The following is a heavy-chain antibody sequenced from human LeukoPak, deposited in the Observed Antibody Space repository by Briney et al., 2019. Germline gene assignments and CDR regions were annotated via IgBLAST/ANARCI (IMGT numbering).Heavy chain of an antibody. CDR2: INTNTGNP. J-gene: IGHJ4*02. CDR1: GYTFTSYA. Sequence: ASVKVSCKASGYTFTSYAMNWVRQAPGQGLEWMGWINTNTGNPTYAQGFTGRFVFSLDTSVSTAYLQISSLKAEDTAVYYCALLDYGDYLPGVFDYWGQGTLVTVSS. D-gene: IGHD4-17*01. CDR3: ALLDYGDYLPGVFDY. V-gene: IGHV7-4-1*02.